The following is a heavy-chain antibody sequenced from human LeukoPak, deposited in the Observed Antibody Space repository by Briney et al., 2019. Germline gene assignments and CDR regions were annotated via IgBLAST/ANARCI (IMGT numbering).Heavy chain of an antibody. CDR3: ARDPRPYYYYYGMDV. CDR1: GGTFSSYA. V-gene: IGHV1-69*13. CDR2: IIPIFGTA. Sequence: SVKVSCKASGGTFSSYAISWVRQAPGQGLEWMGGIIPIFGTANYAQKFQGRVTITADESTSTAYMELSSLRSEDTAVYYCARDPRPYYYYYGMDVWGQGTTVTVSS. J-gene: IGHJ6*02.